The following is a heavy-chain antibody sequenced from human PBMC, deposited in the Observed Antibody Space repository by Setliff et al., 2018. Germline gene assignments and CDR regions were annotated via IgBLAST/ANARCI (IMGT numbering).Heavy chain of an antibody. CDR1: GGSISRGSYD. CDR3: ARAAGYSSSWYHYYYGMDV. CDR2: IYTSGST. Sequence: PSETLSLTCTVSGGSISRGSYDWSWIRQPAGKGLEWIGRIYTSGSTNYNPSLKSRVTISVDTSTNQFSLNLSSVTAADTAVYYCARAAGYSSSWYHYYYGMDVWGQGTTVTVSS. V-gene: IGHV4-61*02. D-gene: IGHD6-13*01. J-gene: IGHJ6*02.